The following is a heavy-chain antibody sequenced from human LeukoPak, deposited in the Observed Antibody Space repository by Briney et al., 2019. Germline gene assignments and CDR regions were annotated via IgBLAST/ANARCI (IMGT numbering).Heavy chain of an antibody. CDR3: ARGDYYGSGTPGY. D-gene: IGHD3-10*01. Sequence: GGSLRLSCAASGFTFSSYWMHWVRQAPGKGLVWVSRINSDVSSTSYADSVKGRFTISRDNAKNSLYLQINSLRAEDTAAYYCARGDYYGSGTPGYWGQGTLVTVSS. CDR2: INSDVSST. CDR1: GFTFSSYW. V-gene: IGHV3-74*01. J-gene: IGHJ4*02.